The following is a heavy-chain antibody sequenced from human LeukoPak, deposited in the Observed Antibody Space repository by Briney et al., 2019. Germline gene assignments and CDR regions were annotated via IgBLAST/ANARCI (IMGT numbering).Heavy chain of an antibody. CDR1: GGSISSYY. CDR3: ARGDSLFGEFSSFDY. CDR2: IYYSGST. D-gene: IGHD3-10*02. Sequence: SETLSLTCTVSGGSISSYYWSWIRQPPGKGLEWIGYIYYSGSTNYNPSLKSQVTISVDTSKNQFSLKLSSVTAADTAVYYCARGDSLFGEFSSFDYWGQGTLVTVSS. V-gene: IGHV4-59*01. J-gene: IGHJ4*02.